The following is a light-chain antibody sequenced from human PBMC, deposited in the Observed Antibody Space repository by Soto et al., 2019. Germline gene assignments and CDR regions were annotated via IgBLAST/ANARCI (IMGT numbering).Light chain of an antibody. CDR1: QSISTY. Sequence: DIQMTQSPSSLSASGGDRVTITCRASQSISTYLNWYQCKPGKAPKVVIYAASSLASGVPSRFRGSGSGTEFTLSISSLQAEDFATYYCQQSYRAPWTFGQGTKQDVK. J-gene: IGKJ1*01. CDR3: QQSYRAPWT. CDR2: AAS. V-gene: IGKV1-39*01.